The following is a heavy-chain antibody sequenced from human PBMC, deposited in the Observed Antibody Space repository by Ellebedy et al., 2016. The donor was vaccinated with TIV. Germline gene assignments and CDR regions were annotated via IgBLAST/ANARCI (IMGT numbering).Heavy chain of an antibody. CDR2: INPNSGGT. D-gene: IGHD6-13*01. CDR3: ARERSSSWYGIRYYDMDV. J-gene: IGHJ6*02. Sequence: AASVKVSCKASGYTFTGYYMHWVRQAPGQGLEWMGWINPNSGGTNYAQKFQGWVTMTRDTSISTAYMELSRRRSDDTAVFYCARERSSSWYGIRYYDMDVWGQGTTVTVSS. V-gene: IGHV1-2*04. CDR1: GYTFTGYY.